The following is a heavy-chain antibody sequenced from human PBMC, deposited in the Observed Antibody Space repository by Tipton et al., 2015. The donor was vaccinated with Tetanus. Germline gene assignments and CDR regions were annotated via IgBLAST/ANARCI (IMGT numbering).Heavy chain of an antibody. Sequence: TLSLTCTVSGGSISSYYWGWIRQPPGKGLEWIGSIYYSGSTYYNPSLKSRVTISVDTSKNQFSLKLSSVTAADTAVYYCARKQNVGAAFDYWGQGTLVTVSS. V-gene: IGHV4-39*01. CDR2: IYYSGST. J-gene: IGHJ4*02. CDR3: ARKQNVGAAFDY. D-gene: IGHD1-26*01. CDR1: GGSISSYY.